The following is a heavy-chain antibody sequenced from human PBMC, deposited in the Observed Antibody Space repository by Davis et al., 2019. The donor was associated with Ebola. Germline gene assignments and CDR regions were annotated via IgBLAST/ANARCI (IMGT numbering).Heavy chain of an antibody. Sequence: GASLKISCAASGFTFSSYSMNWVRQAPGKGLEWVSSISSSSSYIYYADSVKGRFTISRDNAKNSLYLQMNSLRAEDTAVYYCAREDLGDLGAEGLYYYYYYGMDVWGQGTTVTVSS. CDR2: ISSSSSYI. D-gene: IGHD3-16*01. V-gene: IGHV3-21*01. CDR1: GFTFSSYS. J-gene: IGHJ6*02. CDR3: AREDLGDLGAEGLYYYYYYGMDV.